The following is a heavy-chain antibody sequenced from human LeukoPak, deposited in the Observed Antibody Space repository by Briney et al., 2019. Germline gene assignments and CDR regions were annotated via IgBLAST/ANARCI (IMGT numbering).Heavy chain of an antibody. Sequence: GGSLRLSCAASGFTFSDHYMDWVRQAPGKGLEWVGRTRNKANSYTTEYAASVKGRFTISRADSENSLYLQMNSLKTEDTAVYYCAKDGGLWVSAHWGDSWGRGTLVTVSS. V-gene: IGHV3-72*01. J-gene: IGHJ4*02. D-gene: IGHD7-27*01. CDR2: TRNKANSYTT. CDR1: GFTFSDHY. CDR3: AKDGGLWVSAHWGDS.